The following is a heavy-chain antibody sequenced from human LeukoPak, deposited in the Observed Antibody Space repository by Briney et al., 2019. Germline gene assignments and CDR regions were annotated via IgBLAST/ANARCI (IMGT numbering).Heavy chain of an antibody. CDR3: ARGGYGGPDAFDI. J-gene: IGHJ3*02. CDR1: GFTVSSNY. D-gene: IGHD4-23*01. V-gene: IGHV3-53*04. Sequence: GGSLRLSCAASGFTVSSNYMSWVRQAPGKGLEWVSVIYSGYSGGSTYYADSVKGRFTISRHNSKNTLYLQMNSLRAEDTAVYYCARGGYGGPDAFDIWGQGTVVTVSS. CDR2: IYSGYSGGST.